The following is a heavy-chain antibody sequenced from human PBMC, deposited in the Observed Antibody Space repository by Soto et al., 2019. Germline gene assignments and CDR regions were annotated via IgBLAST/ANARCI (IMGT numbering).Heavy chain of an antibody. CDR2: ISSRGSYI. CDR3: ARTFDTITYYFDY. V-gene: IGHV3-21*01. CDR1: GFNFSSYT. Sequence: GGSLRLSCAASGFNFSSYTMNWVRQAPGKGPEWVSSISSRGSYIYYADSVRGRFTISRDNAKNSLYLQMNNMRTEDTAVYYCARTFDTITYYFDYWGQGTLVTVSS. D-gene: IGHD3-9*01. J-gene: IGHJ4*02.